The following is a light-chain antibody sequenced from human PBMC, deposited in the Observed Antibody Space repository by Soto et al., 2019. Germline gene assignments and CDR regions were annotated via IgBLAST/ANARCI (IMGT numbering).Light chain of an antibody. CDR3: QHSYSSPT. CDR2: AAS. V-gene: IGKV1-39*01. Sequence: DIQMTQSPSSLSASVGDRVTITCRASQNIFTYLNWYQQRPGKAPNLLIYAASNLQSGVPSRFSGSGSGTDFTLTISSLQPEDFAPYYCQHSYSSPTLGQGTKLEIK. J-gene: IGKJ2*01. CDR1: QNIFTY.